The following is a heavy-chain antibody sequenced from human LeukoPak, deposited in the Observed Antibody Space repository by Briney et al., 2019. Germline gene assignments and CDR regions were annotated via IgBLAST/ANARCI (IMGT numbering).Heavy chain of an antibody. CDR2: IYYTGTT. CDR1: GGSISSSLYH. CDR3: ARENGDYDY. V-gene: IGHV4-39*07. J-gene: IGHJ4*02. D-gene: IGHD4-17*01. Sequence: SETLSLTCTVSGGSISSSLYHWGWIRQSPGKNLEWLGSIYYTGTTHYNPSLKSRVTISVDTSKNQFSLRLTSVTAADTAVYYCARENGDYDYWGQGTLVTVSS.